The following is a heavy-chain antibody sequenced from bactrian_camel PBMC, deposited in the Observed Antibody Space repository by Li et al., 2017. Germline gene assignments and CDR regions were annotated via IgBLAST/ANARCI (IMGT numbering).Heavy chain of an antibody. Sequence: DVQLVESGGGLVQPGGSLRVSCAASGFTFSSYAMGWVRQAPGKGLEWVSGISSGGGRTYYADSVKGRFTISRDDAKNTLYLQLDSLKTEDTAMYYCTKDYVEGLGIDYWGQGTQVTVS. CDR3: TKDYVEGLGIDY. V-gene: IGHV3S31*01. J-gene: IGHJ4*01. D-gene: IGHD1*01. CDR1: GFTFSSYA. CDR2: ISSGGGRT.